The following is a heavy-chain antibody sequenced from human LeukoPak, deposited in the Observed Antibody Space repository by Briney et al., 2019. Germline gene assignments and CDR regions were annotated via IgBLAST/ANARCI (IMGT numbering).Heavy chain of an antibody. CDR1: GYTFITYY. D-gene: IGHD2-15*01. CDR2: IDPSGGST. Sequence: GASVKVSCKASGYTFITYYMHWVRQAPGQGLEWMGIIDPSGGSTTYAQKFQGRVTVTRDRSTSTVYMELNSLRSDDTAVYYCAKLDFSGSYCFDYWGQGTLVTVSS. CDR3: AKLDFSGSYCFDY. J-gene: IGHJ4*02. V-gene: IGHV1-46*01.